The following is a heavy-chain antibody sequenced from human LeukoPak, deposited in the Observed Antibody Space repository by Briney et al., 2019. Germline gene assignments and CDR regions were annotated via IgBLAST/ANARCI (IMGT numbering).Heavy chain of an antibody. D-gene: IGHD6-13*01. CDR1: GGSISSSSYY. CDR3: ARRGSSWTDINPVDY. J-gene: IGHJ4*02. CDR2: IYYSGST. Sequence: PSETLSLTCTVYGGSISSSSYYWGWIRQPPGKGLEWIGSIYYSGSTYYNPSLKSRVTISVDTSKNQFSLKLSSVTAADTAVYYCARRGSSWTDINPVDYWGQGTLVTVSS. V-gene: IGHV4-39*01.